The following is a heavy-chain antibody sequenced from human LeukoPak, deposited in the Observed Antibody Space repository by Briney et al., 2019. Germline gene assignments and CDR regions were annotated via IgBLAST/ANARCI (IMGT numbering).Heavy chain of an antibody. Sequence: PGGSLRLSCAASGVSVTTYAMSWVRQAPGKGLEWVSVIYSGGATYYADSVRGRFTISRDNSKNMVSLQMTSLGAEDTAVYYCARGRFSGPDDYWGQGTLVTVSS. CDR1: GVSVTTYA. CDR3: ARGRFSGPDDY. V-gene: IGHV3-53*01. CDR2: IYSGGAT. J-gene: IGHJ4*02. D-gene: IGHD6-19*01.